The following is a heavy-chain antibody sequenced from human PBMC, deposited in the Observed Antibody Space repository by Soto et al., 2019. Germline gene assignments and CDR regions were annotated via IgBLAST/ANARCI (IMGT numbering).Heavy chain of an antibody. Sequence: PSETLSLTCTVSGDSISTYYWSWIRQPPGKGLEYIGYIYKSGSTNYYPSLKSRVAISVDTSKNQFSLKMRSLTAADTAVYFCARSSWRIFGVVIGWFDSWGQGTLVTVSS. D-gene: IGHD3-3*01. CDR3: ARSSWRIFGVVIGWFDS. J-gene: IGHJ5*01. CDR1: GDSISTYY. CDR2: IYKSGST. V-gene: IGHV4-59*01.